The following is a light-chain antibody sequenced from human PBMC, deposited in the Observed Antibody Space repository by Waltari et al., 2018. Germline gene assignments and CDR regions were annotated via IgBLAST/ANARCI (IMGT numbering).Light chain of an antibody. CDR3: QPYNSYPYT. J-gene: IGKJ2*01. V-gene: IGKV1-5*03. CDR1: PTDNSW. CDR2: KTS. Sequence: DIPMNQAPSTLSASMGDRGNITCRASPTDNSWLAWYQQKPGQAPKLLIYKTSALESGVPSRFRGSGSGPGFTLTLSRLQPDDFATYFFQPYNSYPYTFGQGTNLEI.